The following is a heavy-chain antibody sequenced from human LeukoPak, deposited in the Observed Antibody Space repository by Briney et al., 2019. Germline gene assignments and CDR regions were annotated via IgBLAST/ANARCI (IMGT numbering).Heavy chain of an antibody. D-gene: IGHD4-17*01. V-gene: IGHV3-53*01. CDR3: AKDPNGDYIGTFDG. Sequence: PGGSLRLSYAASGFTVSSNYMSWVRQAPGKGLEWVSVIYSGGSTYYADSVKGRFTISRDNSKNTLYLQMNSLRAEDTAVYYCAKDPNGDYIGTFDGRGQGTMVTVSS. CDR1: GFTVSSNY. J-gene: IGHJ3*01. CDR2: IYSGGST.